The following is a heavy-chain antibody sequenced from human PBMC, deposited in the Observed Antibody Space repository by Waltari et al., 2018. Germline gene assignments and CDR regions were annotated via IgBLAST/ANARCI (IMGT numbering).Heavy chain of an antibody. CDR3: ARSIVVVPAAMKYYFDY. CDR2: IIPIFGTA. D-gene: IGHD2-2*01. CDR1: GGTFSSYA. V-gene: IGHV1-69*05. J-gene: IGHJ4*02. Sequence: QVQLVQSGAEVKKPGSSVKVSCKASGGTFSSYAISWVRQAPGQGLEWMGGIIPIFGTANDAQKFQGRVTITTDESTSTAYMELSSLRSEDTAVYYCARSIVVVPAAMKYYFDYWGQGTLVTVSS.